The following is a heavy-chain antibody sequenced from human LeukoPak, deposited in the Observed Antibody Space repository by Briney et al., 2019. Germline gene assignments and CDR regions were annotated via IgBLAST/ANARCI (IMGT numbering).Heavy chain of an antibody. CDR1: GFLFEDYT. Sequence: GGSLRLSCAASGFLFEDYTMHWVRQAPGKGLEWVSLITYDNDTYYADSVKGRFTISRDNSKNTMYVQMNSLRAEDTAVYYCAKAKGPYCSGGSCLAPFDYWGQGTLVTVSS. V-gene: IGHV3-43*01. CDR3: AKAKGPYCSGGSCLAPFDY. D-gene: IGHD2-15*01. J-gene: IGHJ4*02. CDR2: ITYDNDT.